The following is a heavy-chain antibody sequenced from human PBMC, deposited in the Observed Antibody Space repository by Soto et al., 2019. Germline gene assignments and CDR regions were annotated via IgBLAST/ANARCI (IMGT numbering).Heavy chain of an antibody. V-gene: IGHV4-31*03. Sequence: PSETLSLTCTVSGGSISSGGYYWSWIRQHPGKGLEWIGYIYYSGSTYYNPSLKSRVTISVDTSKNQFSLKLSSVTAADTAVYYCARENYYDSSGYYAGWFDPWGQGTLVTVSS. D-gene: IGHD3-22*01. J-gene: IGHJ5*02. CDR3: ARENYYDSSGYYAGWFDP. CDR1: GGSISSGGYY. CDR2: IYYSGST.